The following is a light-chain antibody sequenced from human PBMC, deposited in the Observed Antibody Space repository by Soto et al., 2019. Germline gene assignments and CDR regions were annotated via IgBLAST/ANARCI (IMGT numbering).Light chain of an antibody. J-gene: IGKJ1*01. V-gene: IGKV1-5*01. CDR3: QHYNNDSPT. Sequence: DIQMTQSPSTLSASVGDRVTITCRASQSIGNFLAWYQQKPGKAPKLLIYDASSFESGVPSRFSGSGSGTEFTLTISSLQPDDFATYYCQHYNNDSPTFSQGTKV. CDR2: DAS. CDR1: QSIGNF.